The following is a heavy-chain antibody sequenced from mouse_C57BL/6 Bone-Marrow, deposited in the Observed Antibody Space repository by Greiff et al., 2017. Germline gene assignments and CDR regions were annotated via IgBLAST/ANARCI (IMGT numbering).Heavy chain of an antibody. D-gene: IGHD2-5*01. CDR3: ARGSNFNYYAMDY. CDR1: GYTFTSYW. V-gene: IGHV1-72*01. J-gene: IGHJ4*01. Sequence: QVQLQQSGAELVKPGASVKLSCKASGYTFTSYWMHWVQQRPGRGLEWIGRIDPNSGGTKYNEKFKSKATLTVDKPSSTAYMQLSSLTSEDSAVYDCARGSNFNYYAMDYWGQGTSVTVSS. CDR2: IDPNSGGT.